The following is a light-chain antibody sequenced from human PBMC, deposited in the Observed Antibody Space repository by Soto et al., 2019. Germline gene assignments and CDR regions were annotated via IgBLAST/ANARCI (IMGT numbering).Light chain of an antibody. CDR3: QQYGSTTLLT. CDR1: QSVSGY. J-gene: IGKJ4*01. CDR2: DAS. V-gene: IGKV3-20*01. Sequence: EIVLTQSPGTLSLSPGERATLSCRASQSVSGYLAWYQQKPGQAARLLIYDASNRATGIPARFSGSGSGTDFTLTISRLEHEDFAVYYCQQYGSTTLLTFGGGTKVDIK.